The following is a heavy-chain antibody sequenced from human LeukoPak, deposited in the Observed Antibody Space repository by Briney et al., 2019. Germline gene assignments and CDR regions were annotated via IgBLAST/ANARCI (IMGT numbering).Heavy chain of an antibody. D-gene: IGHD1-26*01. V-gene: IGHV4-39*01. CDR3: ARLFKSTDYVDY. Sequence: SETLSLTCTVSGGSISSDTYYWAWIRQPPGKGLVWIGSVSYSGSTYYNPSLKSRVIISRGTSRRQFFLKLSAVTATDTGLYYCARLFKSTDYVDYWGQGTLVTVSS. CDR1: GGSISSDTYY. J-gene: IGHJ4*02. CDR2: VSYSGST.